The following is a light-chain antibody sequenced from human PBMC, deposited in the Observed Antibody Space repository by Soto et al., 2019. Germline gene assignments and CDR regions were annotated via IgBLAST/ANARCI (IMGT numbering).Light chain of an antibody. CDR1: ESVSSN. CDR3: QQYGSSSWT. V-gene: IGKV3-20*01. J-gene: IGKJ1*01. Sequence: EIVKTQSPATLSVSPGERATLSCRASESVSSNLAWYQQKPGQAPRLLIYGASSRAPGIPDRFSGSGSGTDFTPTTSTLEPEDFAVYYCQQYGSSSWTSGQGTKV. CDR2: GAS.